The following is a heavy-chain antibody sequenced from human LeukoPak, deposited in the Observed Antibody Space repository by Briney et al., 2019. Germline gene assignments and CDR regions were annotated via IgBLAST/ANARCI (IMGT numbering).Heavy chain of an antibody. CDR1: GFTFRSYA. D-gene: IGHD6-6*01. CDR2: ISGSGGST. Sequence: PGGSLRLSCAASGFTFRSYAMNWVRQAPGKGLEWVSGISGSGGSTYYADSVKGRFTISRDNAKNSLYLQMNSLRAEDTAVYYCARGTRPGWGQGTLVTVSS. CDR3: ARGTRPG. V-gene: IGHV3-23*01. J-gene: IGHJ4*02.